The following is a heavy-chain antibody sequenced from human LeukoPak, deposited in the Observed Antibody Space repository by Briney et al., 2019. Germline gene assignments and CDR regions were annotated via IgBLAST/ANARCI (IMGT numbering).Heavy chain of an antibody. J-gene: IGHJ4*02. V-gene: IGHV3-53*01. D-gene: IGHD6-6*01. Sequence: PGGSLRLSCAASGFTVSPNYMNWVRQAPGKGLEWVPVIYTDDATYYADSVKGRFTISRDHSKNTLYLQMNGLRDEDTAVYYCAIGSSSSAPDYWGQGTLVTVSS. CDR1: GFTVSPNY. CDR3: AIGSSSSAPDY. CDR2: IYTDDAT.